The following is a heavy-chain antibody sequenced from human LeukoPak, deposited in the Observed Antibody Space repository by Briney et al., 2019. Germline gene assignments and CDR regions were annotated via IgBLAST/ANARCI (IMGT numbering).Heavy chain of an antibody. V-gene: IGHV3-30-3*01. CDR3: ARDGTLTAGPFDP. D-gene: IGHD1-14*01. CDR2: ISYDGSNI. J-gene: IGHJ5*02. CDR1: GFTFSSYA. Sequence: GGSLRLSCAASGFTFSSYAMHWVRQAPGKGLEWVAFISYDGSNIYYADSVKSRFTISRDNSKTQLYLQMNSLRAEDTAVYYCARDGTLTAGPFDPWGRGTLVTVSS.